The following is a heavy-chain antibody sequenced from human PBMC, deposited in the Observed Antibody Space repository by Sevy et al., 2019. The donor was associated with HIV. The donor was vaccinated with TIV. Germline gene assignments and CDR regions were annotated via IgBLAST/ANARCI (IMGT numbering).Heavy chain of an antibody. CDR3: TTDDGDYNFDY. D-gene: IGHD4-17*01. CDR1: GFTFSNAW. CDR2: INSKTDGGTT. Sequence: GGSLRLSCAASGFTFSNAWMSWVRQAPGKGLEWVGRINSKTDGGTTDYAEPVKGRFTISRDDSENTLYLQMNSLKTEDTAVYYCTTDDGDYNFDYWGQGTLVTVSS. J-gene: IGHJ4*02. V-gene: IGHV3-15*01.